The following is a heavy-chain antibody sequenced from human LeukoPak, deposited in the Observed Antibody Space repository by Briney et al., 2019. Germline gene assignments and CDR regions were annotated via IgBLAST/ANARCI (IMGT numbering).Heavy chain of an antibody. CDR1: GFTFSSYG. CDR2: ISYDGSSK. J-gene: IGHJ4*02. CDR3: ATAGTYNWNDAEGDY. Sequence: PGGSLRLSCAASGFTFSSYGMHWVRQAPGKGLEWVAVISYDGSSKYYADSVKGRFTISRDNSKNTLYLQVNSLRAEDTAVYYCATAGTYNWNDAEGDYWGQGTLVTVSS. V-gene: IGHV3-30*03. D-gene: IGHD1-20*01.